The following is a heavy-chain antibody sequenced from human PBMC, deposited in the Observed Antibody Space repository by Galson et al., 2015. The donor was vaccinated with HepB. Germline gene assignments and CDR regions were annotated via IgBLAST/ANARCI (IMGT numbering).Heavy chain of an antibody. D-gene: IGHD1-26*01. V-gene: IGHV3-23*01. Sequence: SLRLSCAASGFTFSSYAMHWVRQAPGKGLEWVSVISCDGGSTYYTDSVKGRFTISRDNSKNTVYLQMDSLRAEDTAVYYCAKRSRALGSPLGYWGQGTLVTVSS. CDR1: GFTFSSYA. J-gene: IGHJ4*02. CDR3: AKRSRALGSPLGY. CDR2: ISCDGGST.